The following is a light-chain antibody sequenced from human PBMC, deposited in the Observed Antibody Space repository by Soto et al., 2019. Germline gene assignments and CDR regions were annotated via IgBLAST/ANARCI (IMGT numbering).Light chain of an antibody. CDR1: SSNIGANYD. Sequence: QSVLTQPTSVSGAPGQTVTISCTGSSSNIGANYDVNWYQQLPGTAPKVLIYGNTNRPSGVPDRFSGSKSGTSASLAISGLQSEDEAEYYCATWDDSLNLLYVFGTGTKVTVL. J-gene: IGLJ1*01. CDR2: GNT. V-gene: IGLV1-40*01. CDR3: ATWDDSLNLLYV.